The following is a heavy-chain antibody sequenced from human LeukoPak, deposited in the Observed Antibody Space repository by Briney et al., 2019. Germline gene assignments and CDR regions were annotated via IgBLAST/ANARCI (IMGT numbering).Heavy chain of an antibody. CDR1: GFTFSSYW. J-gene: IGHJ4*02. CDR3: ARIHYDYVWGSYRYTGSLFDY. V-gene: IGHV3-74*01. D-gene: IGHD3-16*02. Sequence: GGSLRLSCAASGFTFSSYWMHWVRQAPGKGLVWVSRINSDGSSTSYADSVKGRFTTSRDNAKNTLYLQMNSLRAEDTAVYYCARIHYDYVWGSYRYTGSLFDYWGQGTLVTVSS. CDR2: INSDGSST.